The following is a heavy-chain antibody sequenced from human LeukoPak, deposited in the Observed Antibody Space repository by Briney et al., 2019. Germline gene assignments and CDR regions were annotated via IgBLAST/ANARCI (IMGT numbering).Heavy chain of an antibody. Sequence: GGSLRLSCAASGFTFSSYAITWVRQAPGKGLEWVSSIRSTGDSTFYADSVKGRLTISRDNSKNTVYLLMNSLRTEDTAVYYCGRSRRINASLYYYMDVWGKGTTVTISS. CDR3: GRSRRINASLYYYMDV. J-gene: IGHJ6*03. CDR1: GFTFSSYA. D-gene: IGHD2-15*01. CDR2: IRSTGDST. V-gene: IGHV3-23*01.